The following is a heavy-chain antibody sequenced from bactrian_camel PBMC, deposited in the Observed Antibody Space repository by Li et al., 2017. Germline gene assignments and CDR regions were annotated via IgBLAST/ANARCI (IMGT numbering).Heavy chain of an antibody. V-gene: IGHV3S45*01. D-gene: IGHD2*01. Sequence: HVQLVESGGGSVQVGGSLTLSCVASGDTIGRYCMGWFRQIPDREREGVAAIYIGGSSIFYVDSVKGRFTISRDNAKSTLYLQMNSLKIEDTAVYYCATGLYCSGGYCTGAPYWGRGTQVTVS. J-gene: IGHJ7*01. CDR2: IYIGGSSI. CDR1: GDTIGRYC.